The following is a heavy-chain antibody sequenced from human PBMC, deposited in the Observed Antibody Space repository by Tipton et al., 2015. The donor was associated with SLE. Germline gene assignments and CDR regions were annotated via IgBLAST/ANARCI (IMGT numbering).Heavy chain of an antibody. J-gene: IGHJ4*01. CDR2: IYTSGYS. D-gene: IGHD5-18*01. CDR1: GVSISSYD. V-gene: IGHV4-4*07. CDR3: VNTEKDY. Sequence: TLSLTCTVFGVSISSYDWTWIRQPAGKGLEWIGRIYTSGYSNYNPSLKSRVTMSVDTSKNQFSLKLISVTAADTAMYYCVNTEKDYWRQGTLVTVSS.